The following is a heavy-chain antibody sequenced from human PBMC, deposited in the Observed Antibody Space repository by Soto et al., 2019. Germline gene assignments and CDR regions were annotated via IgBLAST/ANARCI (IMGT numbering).Heavy chain of an antibody. V-gene: IGHV1-69*13. CDR3: ARGGSGYSYGYVDYFDY. CDR2: IIPIFGTA. J-gene: IGHJ4*02. CDR1: GYTFTGYY. Sequence: SVKVSCKASGYTFTGYYMHWVRQAPGQGLEWMGGIIPIFGTANYAQKFQGRVTITADESTSTAYMELSSLRSEDTAVYYCARGGSGYSYGYVDYFDYWGQGTLVTVSS. D-gene: IGHD5-18*01.